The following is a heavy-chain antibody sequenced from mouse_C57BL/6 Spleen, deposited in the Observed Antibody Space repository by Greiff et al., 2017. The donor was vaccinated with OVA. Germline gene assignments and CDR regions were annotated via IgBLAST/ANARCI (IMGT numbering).Heavy chain of an antibody. CDR2: ISYDGSN. J-gene: IGHJ2*01. D-gene: IGHD1-1*01. V-gene: IGHV3-6*01. CDR3: ARAHYYGSSYYFDY. Sequence: EVQLQESGPGLVKPSQSLSLTCSVTGYSITSGYYWNWIRQFPGNKLEWMGYISYDGSNNYNPSLKNRISITRDTSKNQFFLKLNSVTTEDTATYYWARAHYYGSSYYFDYWGQGTTLTVSS. CDR1: GYSITSGYY.